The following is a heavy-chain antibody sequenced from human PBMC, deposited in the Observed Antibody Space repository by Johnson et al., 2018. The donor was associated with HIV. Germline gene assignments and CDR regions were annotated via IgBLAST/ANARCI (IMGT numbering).Heavy chain of an antibody. J-gene: IGHJ3*02. D-gene: IGHD1-14*01. CDR3: ARDLNHGDTGGGAFDS. Sequence: QVQLVESGGGVVQPGGSLRLSCAASGFTFSSYGMHWVRQAPGKGLEWVAVISYDGSKKYHADSVKGRFTISRDNSKSTLYLQMNSQRAEDTAVYYCARDLNHGDTGGGAFDSWGQGTMVTVSS. CDR2: ISYDGSKK. V-gene: IGHV3-30*03. CDR1: GFTFSSYG.